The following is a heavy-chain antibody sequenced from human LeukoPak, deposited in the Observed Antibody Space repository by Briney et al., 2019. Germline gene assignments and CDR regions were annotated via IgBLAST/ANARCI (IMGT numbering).Heavy chain of an antibody. V-gene: IGHV1-18*01. D-gene: IGHD4-17*01. CDR2: ISAYNGNT. Sequence: ASVKVSCKASGYTFTSYGISWVRQAPGQGLEWMGWISAYNGNTNYAQKLQGRVTVTTDTSTSTAYMELRSLRSDDTAVYYCARDLVNDGDYMGWFDPWGQGTLVTVSS. CDR3: ARDLVNDGDYMGWFDP. CDR1: GYTFTSYG. J-gene: IGHJ5*02.